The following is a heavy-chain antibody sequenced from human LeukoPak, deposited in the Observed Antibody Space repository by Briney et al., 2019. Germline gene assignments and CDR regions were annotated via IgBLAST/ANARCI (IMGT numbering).Heavy chain of an antibody. CDR2: IIPIFGTA. CDR3: ARQPGYSSGWYPRVWWFDP. D-gene: IGHD6-19*01. J-gene: IGHJ5*02. CDR1: GYTFTSYG. Sequence: SVKVSCKASGYTFTSYGISWVRQAPGQGLEWMGGIIPIFGTANYAQKFQGRVTITADESTSTAYMELSSLRSEDTAVYYCARQPGYSSGWYPRVWWFDPWGQGTLVTVSS. V-gene: IGHV1-69*13.